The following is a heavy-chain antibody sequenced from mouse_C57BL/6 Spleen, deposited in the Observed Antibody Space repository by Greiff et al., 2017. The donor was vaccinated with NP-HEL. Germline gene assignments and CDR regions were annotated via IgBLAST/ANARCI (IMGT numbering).Heavy chain of an antibody. CDR2: IYPGDGDT. J-gene: IGHJ3*01. D-gene: IGHD2-4*01. CDR1: GYAFSSYW. CDR3: ARYYDYDPWFAY. V-gene: IGHV1-80*01. Sequence: VKLMESGAELVKPGASVKISCKASGYAFSSYWMNWVKQRPGKGLEWIGQIYPGDGDTNYNGKFKGKATLTADKSSSTAYMQLSSLTSEDSAVYFCARYYDYDPWFAYWGQGTLVTVSA.